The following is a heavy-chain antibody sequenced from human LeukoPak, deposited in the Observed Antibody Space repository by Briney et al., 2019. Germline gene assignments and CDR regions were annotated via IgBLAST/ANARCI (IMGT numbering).Heavy chain of an antibody. CDR3: ARVYCSGGSCYVDY. D-gene: IGHD2-15*01. V-gene: IGHV4-31*03. Sequence: SQTLSLTCTVSGGSISSGGYHWSWIRQHPGKGLEWIGHIYYSGATYYNPSLKRRVTISIDTSKKQFSLKLSSVTAADTAVYYCARVYCSGGSCYVDYWGQGTLVTVSS. J-gene: IGHJ4*02. CDR1: GGSISSGGYH. CDR2: IYYSGAT.